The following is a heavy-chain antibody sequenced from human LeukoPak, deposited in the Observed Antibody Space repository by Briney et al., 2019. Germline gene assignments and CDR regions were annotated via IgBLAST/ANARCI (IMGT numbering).Heavy chain of an antibody. CDR3: ARGLRPAVLRYFDWLPTNWFDP. J-gene: IGHJ5*02. D-gene: IGHD3-9*01. Sequence: SETLSLTCTVSGGPISSYYWSWIRQPPGKGLEWIGYIYYSGSTNYNPSLKSRVTISVDTSKNQFSLKLSSVTAADTAVYYCARGLRPAVLRYFDWLPTNWFDPWGQGTLVTVSS. CDR1: GGPISSYY. V-gene: IGHV4-59*01. CDR2: IYYSGST.